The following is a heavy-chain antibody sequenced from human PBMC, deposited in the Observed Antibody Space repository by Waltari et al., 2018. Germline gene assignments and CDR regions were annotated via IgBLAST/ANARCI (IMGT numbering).Heavy chain of an antibody. V-gene: IGHV5-51*01. CDR2: IYPGDSDT. CDR1: GYNFSNYC. Sequence: EVQLVQSGAEVRRPGESLSISCQGSGYNFSNYCIGWVRQQPGKGLEWMGIIYPGDSDTRSSPSFQGPVTSSVDKTIKTAYLQWSSLTASDTATYYCARHRTRATLYNWFDPWGQGTHVSVSS. CDR3: ARHRTRATLYNWFDP. J-gene: IGHJ5*02. D-gene: IGHD2-2*01.